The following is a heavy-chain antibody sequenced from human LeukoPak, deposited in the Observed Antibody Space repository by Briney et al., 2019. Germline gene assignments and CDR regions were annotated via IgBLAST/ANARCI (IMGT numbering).Heavy chain of an antibody. Sequence: GGSLRLSCAASGFTFSSYSMNWVRQAPGKGLEWVSSISSSSSYIYYADSVKGRFTISRDNAKNSLYLHMNSLRAEDTAVYYCARDPHSPRYYYYMDVWGKGTTVTVSS. CDR1: GFTFSSYS. CDR2: ISSSSSYI. CDR3: ARDPHSPRYYYYMDV. J-gene: IGHJ6*03. V-gene: IGHV3-21*01.